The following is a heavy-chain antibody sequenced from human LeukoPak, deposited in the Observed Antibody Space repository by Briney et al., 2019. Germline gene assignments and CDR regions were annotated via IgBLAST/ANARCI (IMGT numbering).Heavy chain of an antibody. J-gene: IGHJ4*02. D-gene: IGHD5-12*01. CDR2: FDPEDGET. Sequence: ASVKVSCKVSGYTLTELSMHWVRQAPGKGLEWMGSFDPEDGETIYAQKFQGRVTMTEDTSTDTAYMEVSRLKSDDTAVYYCARTNGGYEYNWGQGTRVIVSS. V-gene: IGHV1-24*01. CDR3: ARTNGGYEYN. CDR1: GYTLTELS.